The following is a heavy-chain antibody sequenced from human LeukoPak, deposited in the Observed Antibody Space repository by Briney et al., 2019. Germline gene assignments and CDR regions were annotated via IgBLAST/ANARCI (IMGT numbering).Heavy chain of an antibody. V-gene: IGHV4-30-2*01. CDR3: ARVYGLDYFDY. D-gene: IGHD3-10*01. Sequence: SQTLSLTRAVSGGSISSGGYSWSWIRQPPGKGLEWIGYIYHSGSTYYNPSLKSRVTISVDRSKNQFSLKLSSVTAADTAVYYCARVYGLDYFDYWGQGTLVTVSS. CDR2: IYHSGST. J-gene: IGHJ4*02. CDR1: GGSISSGGYS.